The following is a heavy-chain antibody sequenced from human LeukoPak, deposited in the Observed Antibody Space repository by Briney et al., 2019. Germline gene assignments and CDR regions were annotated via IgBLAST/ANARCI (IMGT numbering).Heavy chain of an antibody. J-gene: IGHJ4*02. CDR1: GYTFTNYA. Sequence: GASVKVSCKASGYTFTNYALHWVRQAPGQRLEWMGWINAGNGNTRYSRRFQGRVTISRDTSASTASMELSSLRSEDTAVYYCARGVAGSGYFYFDFWGQGTLVTVSS. CDR3: ARGVAGSGYFYFDF. V-gene: IGHV1-3*01. D-gene: IGHD5-12*01. CDR2: INAGNGNT.